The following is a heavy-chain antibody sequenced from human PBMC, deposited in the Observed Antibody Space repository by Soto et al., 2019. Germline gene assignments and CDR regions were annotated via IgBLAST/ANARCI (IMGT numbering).Heavy chain of an antibody. Sequence: EVQLVESGGGLVQPGRSLRLSCAASGFTFDDYAMHWVRQAPGKGLEWVSGISWNSGSIGYAESVKGRFTISRDNAKNSLYLQMNSLRAEDTALYYCAKVYGVLYYYYGMDVWGQGTTVTVSS. CDR2: ISWNSGSI. CDR3: AKVYGVLYYYYGMDV. V-gene: IGHV3-9*01. CDR1: GFTFDDYA. D-gene: IGHD4-17*01. J-gene: IGHJ6*02.